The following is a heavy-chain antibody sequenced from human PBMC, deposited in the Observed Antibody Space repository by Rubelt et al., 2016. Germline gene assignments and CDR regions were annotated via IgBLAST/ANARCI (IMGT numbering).Heavy chain of an antibody. J-gene: IGHJ3*02. D-gene: IGHD6-13*01. V-gene: IGHV4-39*07. CDR1: GGSISSGGYY. Sequence: QVQLQESGPGLVKPSQTLSLTCTVSGGSISSGGYYWGWIRQPPGKGLEWIGSIYYSGSTYYNPSLRSRVTISVDTSKNQFSLKLSSVTAADTAVYYCARDGGQLALRDAFDIWGQGTMVTVSS. CDR3: ARDGGQLALRDAFDI. CDR2: IYYSGST.